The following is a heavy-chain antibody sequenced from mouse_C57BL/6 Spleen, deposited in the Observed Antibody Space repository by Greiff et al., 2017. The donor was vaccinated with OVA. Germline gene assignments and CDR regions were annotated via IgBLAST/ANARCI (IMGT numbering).Heavy chain of an antibody. J-gene: IGHJ2*01. D-gene: IGHD3-3*01. Sequence: VQLQQSGPELVKPGASVKISCKASGYTFTDYYMNWVKQSHGKSLEWIGDINPNNGGTSYNQKFKGKATLTVDKSSSTAYMELRSLTSEDSAVYYCAKGDGVFDYWGQGTTLTVSS. CDR2: INPNNGGT. CDR3: AKGDGVFDY. CDR1: GYTFTDYY. V-gene: IGHV1-26*01.